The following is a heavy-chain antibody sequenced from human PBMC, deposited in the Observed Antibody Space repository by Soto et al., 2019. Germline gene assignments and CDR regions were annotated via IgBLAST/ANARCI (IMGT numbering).Heavy chain of an antibody. Sequence: SVKVSCKASGFTFTSSAVQLVRQARVQQLEWIGWIVVVSRNTNYPQKSQETVTITRDMYTSTAYMELSSLRSEDTAVYYCAAVFQYSGDSDYGIYAWAQGSTVPVSS. V-gene: IGHV1-58*01. CDR3: AAVFQYSGDSDYGIYA. J-gene: IGHJ6*02. CDR2: IVVVSRNT. D-gene: IGHD1-26*01. CDR1: GFTFTSSA.